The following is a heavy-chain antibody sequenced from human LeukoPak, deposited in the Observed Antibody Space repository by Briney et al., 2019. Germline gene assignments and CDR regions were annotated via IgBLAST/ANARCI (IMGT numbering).Heavy chain of an antibody. CDR2: FDPEDGET. CDR3: AREQTMVRGSMGYNWFDP. V-gene: IGHV1-24*01. Sequence: ASVKVSCKVSGYTLTELSMHWVRQAPGKGLEWMGGFDPEDGETIYAQKLQGRVTMTTDTSTSTAYMELRSLRSDDTAVYYCAREQTMVRGSMGYNWFDPWGQGTLVTVSS. CDR1: GYTLTELS. D-gene: IGHD3-10*01. J-gene: IGHJ5*02.